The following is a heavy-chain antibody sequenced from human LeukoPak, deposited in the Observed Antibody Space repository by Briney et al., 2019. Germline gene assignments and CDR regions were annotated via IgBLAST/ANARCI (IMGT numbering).Heavy chain of an antibody. V-gene: IGHV3-53*01. CDR3: ARQYCSSTSCKGAFDI. J-gene: IGHJ3*02. CDR1: GFTVSSNY. Sequence: PGGSLRLSCAASGFTVSSNYMSWVRQAPGKGLEWVSIIYRGGNTYYADSVKGRFTISRDNSKNTLYFQMNSLRAEDTAVYYCARQYCSSTSCKGAFDIWGQGTMVTVSS. CDR2: IYRGGNT. D-gene: IGHD2-2*01.